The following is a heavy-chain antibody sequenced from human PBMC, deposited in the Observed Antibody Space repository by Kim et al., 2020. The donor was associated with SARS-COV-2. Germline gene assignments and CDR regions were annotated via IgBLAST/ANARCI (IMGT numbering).Heavy chain of an antibody. CDR1: GFTFSSYA. J-gene: IGHJ3*02. V-gene: IGHV3-23*01. CDR2: ISGSGGST. D-gene: IGHD3-16*01. Sequence: GGSLRLSCAASGFTFSSYAMSWVRQAPGKGLEWVSAISGSGGSTYYADSVKGRFTISRDNSKNTLYLQMNSLRAEDTAVYYCAKDPLHYVWVNDAFDIWGQGTMVTVSS. CDR3: AKDPLHYVWVNDAFDI.